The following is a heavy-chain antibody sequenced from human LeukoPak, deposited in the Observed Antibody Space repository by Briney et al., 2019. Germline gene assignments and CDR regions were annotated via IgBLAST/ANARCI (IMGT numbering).Heavy chain of an antibody. CDR2: ISTPGDST. Sequence: GGSLRLSCVHSVFTPSKFAMSRVRHAPGKGLEWVSPISTPGDSTYYADSAKGRFTISRDNSKNTLCLLMNTQRAEDTAVYYSARDAGKGSKVFEFDYWGQGVRVIVSS. CDR1: VFTPSKFA. CDR3: ARDAGKGSKVFEFDY. V-gene: IGHV3-23*01. J-gene: IGHJ4*02. D-gene: IGHD1-14*01.